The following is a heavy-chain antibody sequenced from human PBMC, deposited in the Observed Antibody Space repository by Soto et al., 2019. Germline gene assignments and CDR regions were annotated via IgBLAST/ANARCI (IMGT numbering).Heavy chain of an antibody. CDR1: GFTFSDYY. V-gene: IGHV3-11*05. J-gene: IGHJ4*02. CDR3: ARVGSTSFYDY. D-gene: IGHD2-2*01. CDR2: ISSSSSYT. Sequence: VPLVESGGGLVKPGGSLRLSCAASGFTFSDYYMSWIRQAPGKGLEWVSYISSSSSYTNYADSVKGRFTISRDNAKNSLYLQMNSLRAEDTAVYYCARVGSTSFYDYWGQGTLVTVSS.